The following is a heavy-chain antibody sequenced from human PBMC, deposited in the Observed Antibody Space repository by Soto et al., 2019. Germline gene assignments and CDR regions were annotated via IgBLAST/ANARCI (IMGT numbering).Heavy chain of an antibody. D-gene: IGHD3-10*01. CDR2: IYYSGST. J-gene: IGHJ4*02. V-gene: IGHV4-59*01. Sequence: SETLSLTCAVSGGSISGYYWTWIRQPPGKGLEWIGYIYYSGSTNYDPSLKSRVTMSVDTSKKQLSLKLRSVTAADTAVYYFARALRGGGYWGQGTLVTVSS. CDR3: ARALRGGGY. CDR1: GGSISGYY.